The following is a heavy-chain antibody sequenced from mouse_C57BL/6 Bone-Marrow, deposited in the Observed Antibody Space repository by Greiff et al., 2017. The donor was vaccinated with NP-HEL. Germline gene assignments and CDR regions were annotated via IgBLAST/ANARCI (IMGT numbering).Heavy chain of an antibody. CDR1: GYTFTSYG. Sequence: QVQLKQSGAELARPGASVKLSCKASGYTFTSYGISWVKQRTGQGLEWIGEIYPRSGNTYYNEKFKGKATLTADKSSSTAYMELRSLTSEDSAVYFCARNHYSNRYYFDYWGQGTTLTVSS. CDR3: ARNHYSNRYYFDY. D-gene: IGHD2-5*01. J-gene: IGHJ2*01. CDR2: IYPRSGNT. V-gene: IGHV1-81*01.